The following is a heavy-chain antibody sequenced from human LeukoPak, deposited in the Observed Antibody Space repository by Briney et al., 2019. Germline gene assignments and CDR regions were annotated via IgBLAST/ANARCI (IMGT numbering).Heavy chain of an antibody. CDR1: VFTFSTYW. CDR2: IKQDGSEK. CDR3: ARVKLTTRLDY. V-gene: IGHV3-7*01. D-gene: IGHD1-14*01. Sequence: GGSLRLSCAASVFTFSTYWMSWVREAPGKGLEWVANIKQDGSEKYYVDSVKGRFTISRDNAKKSLYLQMNSLRAEDTAVYYCARVKLTTRLDYWGQGTLVTVSS. J-gene: IGHJ4*02.